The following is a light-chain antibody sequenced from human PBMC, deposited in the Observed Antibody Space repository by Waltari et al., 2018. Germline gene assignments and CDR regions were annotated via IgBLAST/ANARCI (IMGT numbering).Light chain of an antibody. CDR3: QQRYNWPLT. J-gene: IGKJ5*01. Sequence: EIVLTQSPATLSLSPGERATLTCRASQSLNSYLAWYQQKPGQAPRLLIYEASNRATGVPARFSGSGSGSDFTLTISSLDPEDFAVYYCQQRYNWPLTFGQGTRLEIK. CDR2: EAS. V-gene: IGKV3-11*01. CDR1: QSLNSY.